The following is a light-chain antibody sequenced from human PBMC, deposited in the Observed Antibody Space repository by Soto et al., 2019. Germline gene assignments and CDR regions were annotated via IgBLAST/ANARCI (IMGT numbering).Light chain of an antibody. V-gene: IGKV3-11*01. CDR2: DAS. J-gene: IGKJ1*01. CDR3: QQRSNWPGT. CDR1: QSVSSY. Sequence: EIVLTQSPATLSLSPGERATLSCRASQSVSSYLAWYQQKPGQAPRLLIYDASNRATGIPARSSGSGSGTDFTLTISSLEPEDFAVYYCQQRSNWPGTFGQGTKVEIK.